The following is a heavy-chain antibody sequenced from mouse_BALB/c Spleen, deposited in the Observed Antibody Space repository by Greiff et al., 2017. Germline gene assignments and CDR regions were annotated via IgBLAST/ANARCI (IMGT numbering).Heavy chain of an antibody. D-gene: IGHD1-1*01. CDR3: ASHYYGSSYRFAY. J-gene: IGHJ3*01. Sequence: EVQGVESGGGLVKPGGSLKLSCAASGFTFSSYAMSWVRQTPEKRLEWVATISSGGSYTYYPDSVKGRFTISRDNAKNTLYLQMSSLRSEDTAMYYCASHYYGSSYRFAYWGQGTLVTVSA. V-gene: IGHV5-9-3*01. CDR2: ISSGGSYT. CDR1: GFTFSSYA.